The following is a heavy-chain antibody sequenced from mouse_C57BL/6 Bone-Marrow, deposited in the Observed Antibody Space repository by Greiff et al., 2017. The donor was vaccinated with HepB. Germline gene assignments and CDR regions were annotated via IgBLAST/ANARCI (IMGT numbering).Heavy chain of an antibody. CDR2: ISSGGSYT. CDR3: ASIYYDYEDY. J-gene: IGHJ2*01. Sequence: EVHLVESGGDLVKPGGSLKLSCAASGFTFSSYGMSWVRQTPDKRLEWVATISSGGSYTYYPDSVKGRFTISRDNAKNTLYLQMSSLKSEDTAMYYCASIYYDYEDYWGQGTTLTVSS. V-gene: IGHV5-6*01. D-gene: IGHD2-4*01. CDR1: GFTFSSYG.